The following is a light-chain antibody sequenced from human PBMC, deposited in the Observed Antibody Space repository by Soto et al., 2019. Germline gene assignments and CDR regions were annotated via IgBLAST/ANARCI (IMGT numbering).Light chain of an antibody. CDR1: QSVSSN. CDR3: QQRSNWPLIT. CDR2: DAS. V-gene: IGKV3-11*01. J-gene: IGKJ5*01. Sequence: PATLSVSPGERATLSCRASQSVSSNLAWYQQKPGQAPRLLIYDASNRATGIPARFSGSGSGTDFTLTISSLEPEDFAVYYCQQRSNWPLITFGQGTRLEIK.